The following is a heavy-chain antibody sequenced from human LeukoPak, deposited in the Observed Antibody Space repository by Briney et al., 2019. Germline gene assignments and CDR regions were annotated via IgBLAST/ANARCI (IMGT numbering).Heavy chain of an antibody. Sequence: SVKVSCKASGYTFTSYYMHWVRQAPGQGLEWMGGIIPIFGTANYAQKFQGRVTITADESTSTAYMELSSLRSEDTAVYYCARDAAFVYGGNPRGYFDYWGQGTLVTVSS. CDR1: GYTFTSYY. D-gene: IGHD4-23*01. CDR2: IIPIFGTA. CDR3: ARDAAFVYGGNPRGYFDY. V-gene: IGHV1-69*13. J-gene: IGHJ4*02.